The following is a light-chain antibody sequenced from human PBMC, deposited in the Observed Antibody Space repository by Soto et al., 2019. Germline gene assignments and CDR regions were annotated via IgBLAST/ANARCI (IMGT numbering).Light chain of an antibody. V-gene: IGKV3-11*01. J-gene: IGKJ4*01. CDR3: QQRGTWPPLS. CDR2: DAS. Sequence: ETVLTQSPATLSLSPGDRAILSCRASQSVGGNLAWYQQKPGQAPRLLIYDASSRASGIPARFSGSGSGTDVTLTIGNLEPEDFAVYYCQQRGTWPPLSFGGGTKVEIK. CDR1: QSVGGN.